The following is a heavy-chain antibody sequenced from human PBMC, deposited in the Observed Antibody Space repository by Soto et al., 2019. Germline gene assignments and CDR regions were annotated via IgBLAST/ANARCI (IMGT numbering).Heavy chain of an antibody. V-gene: IGHV1-69*12. J-gene: IGHJ6*02. Sequence: QVQLVQSGAEVKKPGSSVKVSCKASGGTFSSYGISWVRQAPGQGLEWMGGIIPIFGTANYAQKFQGRVTITADESTGTAYMELSRLRSEDTAVYYCARAVEQSYYYYGMDVWGQGTTVTVSS. CDR3: ARAVEQSYYYYGMDV. CDR1: GGTFSSYG. CDR2: IIPIFGTA.